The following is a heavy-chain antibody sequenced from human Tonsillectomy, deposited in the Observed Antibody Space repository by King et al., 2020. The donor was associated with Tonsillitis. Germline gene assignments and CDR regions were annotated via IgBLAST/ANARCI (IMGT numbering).Heavy chain of an antibody. CDR3: AKDAPRYFDWSPPGLIDL. D-gene: IGHD3-9*01. J-gene: IGHJ5*02. Sequence: QLVQSGGGLVQPGGSLRLSCAGSGFSFCSFAMTWLRQAPGQGLEWVSSISGTSVNTYYADSVKGRFTISRDNSKNTVYLQMSSLRGEDTATYYCAKDAPRYFDWSPPGLIDLWGHGTLVAVSS. CDR2: ISGTSVNT. V-gene: IGHV3-23*04. CDR1: GFSFCSFA.